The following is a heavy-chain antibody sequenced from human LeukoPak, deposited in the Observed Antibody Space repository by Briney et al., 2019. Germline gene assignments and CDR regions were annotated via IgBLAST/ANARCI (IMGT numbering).Heavy chain of an antibody. Sequence: GRSLRLSRAASGFTFSSYGMHWVRQAPGKGLEWVTVIWYDGNNKYYADSVKGRFTISRDNSKNTLYLQMNSLRAEDTATYYCARGSGNYYNRLDYWGQGTLVTVSS. V-gene: IGHV3-33*01. CDR1: GFTFSSYG. CDR2: IWYDGNNK. CDR3: ARGSGNYYNRLDY. J-gene: IGHJ4*02. D-gene: IGHD3-10*01.